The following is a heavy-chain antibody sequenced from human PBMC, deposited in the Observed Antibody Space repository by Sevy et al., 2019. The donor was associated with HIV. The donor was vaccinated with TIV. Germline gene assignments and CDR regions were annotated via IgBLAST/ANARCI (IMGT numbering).Heavy chain of an antibody. V-gene: IGHV1-18*01. CDR1: GYTFRNYG. J-gene: IGHJ4*02. D-gene: IGHD2-2*01. CDR2: ISAYTGDT. Sequence: ASVKDSCRASGYTFRNYGISWVRQAPGQGLEWLGWISAYTGDTDFAQKVKARVTLTSDTSTNTAYLELRSLRSDDTAVYYCARDKPQGVVVLPGSMWGGIDYWGQGTLVTVSS. CDR3: ARDKPQGVVVLPGSMWGGIDY.